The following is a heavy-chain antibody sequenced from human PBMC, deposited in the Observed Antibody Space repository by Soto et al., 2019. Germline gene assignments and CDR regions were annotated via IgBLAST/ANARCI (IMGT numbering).Heavy chain of an antibody. CDR1: GFTFSSYG. D-gene: IGHD5-12*01. Sequence: GGSLRLSCAASGFTFSSYGMHWVRQAPGKGLEWVAVISYDGSNKYYADSVKGRFTISRDNSKNTLYLQMNSLRAEDTAVYYCAKGRMATFGGDAFDIWGQGTMVTVSS. V-gene: IGHV3-30*18. CDR2: ISYDGSNK. J-gene: IGHJ3*02. CDR3: AKGRMATFGGDAFDI.